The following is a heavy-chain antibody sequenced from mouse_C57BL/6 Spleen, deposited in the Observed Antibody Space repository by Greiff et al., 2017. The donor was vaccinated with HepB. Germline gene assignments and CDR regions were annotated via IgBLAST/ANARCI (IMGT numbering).Heavy chain of an antibody. Sequence: QVQLQQSGAELVKPGASVKISCKASGYAFSSYWMNWVKQRPGKGLEWIGQIYPGDGDTNYNGKFKGKATLTADKSSSTAYMQLSSLTSEDSAVYFCARSESPSYYYAMDYWGQGTSVTVSS. V-gene: IGHV1-80*01. CDR3: ARSESPSYYYAMDY. CDR2: IYPGDGDT. CDR1: GYAFSSYW. J-gene: IGHJ4*01.